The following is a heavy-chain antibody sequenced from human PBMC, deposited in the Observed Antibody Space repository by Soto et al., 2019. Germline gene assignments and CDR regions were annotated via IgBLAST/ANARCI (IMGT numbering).Heavy chain of an antibody. J-gene: IGHJ6*02. D-gene: IGHD3-10*01. CDR1: GFTFSSYA. V-gene: IGHV3-23*01. CDR2: ISGSGGST. Sequence: EVQLLESGGGLVQPGGSLRLSCAASGFTFSSYAMSWVRQAPGKGLEWVSAISGSGGSTYYADSVKGRFTISRDNSKNTLYLQMNSLRAEDTAVYYCAKADGSGSYYWRLALGVWGQGTTVTVSS. CDR3: AKADGSGSYYWRLALGV.